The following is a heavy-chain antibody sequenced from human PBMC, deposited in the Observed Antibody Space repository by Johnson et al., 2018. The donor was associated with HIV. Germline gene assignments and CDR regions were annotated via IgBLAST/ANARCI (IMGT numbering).Heavy chain of an antibody. D-gene: IGHD6-6*01. J-gene: IGHJ3*02. V-gene: IGHV3-30*04. Sequence: QVQLVESGGGVVQPGGSLRLSCAASGFTFNSYALHWVRQAPGKGLEWVAIISYDGSNKYYADSVKGRFTISRDNSKNTLYLQMNSLRAEDTAVYYCAKDYSPAAYSSSFGAFDIWGQGTMVTVSS. CDR3: AKDYSPAAYSSSFGAFDI. CDR1: GFTFNSYA. CDR2: ISYDGSNK.